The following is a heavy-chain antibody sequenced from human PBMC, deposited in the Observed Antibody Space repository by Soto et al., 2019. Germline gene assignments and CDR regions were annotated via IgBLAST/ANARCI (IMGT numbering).Heavy chain of an antibody. CDR2: ISYDGSNK. V-gene: IGHV3-30*18. D-gene: IGHD3-22*01. CDR1: GFTFSSYG. CDR3: AKDLYYYDSSGYYF. J-gene: IGHJ4*02. Sequence: GGSLRLSCAASGFTFSSYGMHWVRQAPGKGLEWVAVISYDGSNKYYADSVKGRFTISRDNSKNTLYLQMNSLRAEDTAVYYCAKDLYYYDSSGYYFWGQGTLVTVSS.